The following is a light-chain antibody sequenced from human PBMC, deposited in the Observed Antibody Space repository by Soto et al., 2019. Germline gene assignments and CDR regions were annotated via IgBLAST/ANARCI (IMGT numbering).Light chain of an antibody. CDR2: KAS. CDR3: QQYDSFSLT. V-gene: IGKV1-5*03. J-gene: IGKJ4*01. CDR1: QSISSW. Sequence: DIQMTQSPSTLSASVGDRVTITCPASQSISSWLTWYQQKPGKAPKRLIYKASSLESGVPSRFSGSGSGTEFPLTISSLQPADFATYYCQQYDSFSLTFGGGTKVEIK.